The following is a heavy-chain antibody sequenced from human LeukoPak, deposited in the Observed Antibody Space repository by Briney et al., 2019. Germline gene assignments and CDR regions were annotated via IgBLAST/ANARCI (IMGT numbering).Heavy chain of an antibody. J-gene: IGHJ4*02. CDR1: GYTFTGYY. CDR2: INPSSGGT. CDR3: ARGPYDY. Sequence: GASVKVSCKASGYTFTGYYMHWVRQAPGQGLEWMGWINPSSGGTNYAQKFQGGVTMTTDTSINTAYMDLNRLRSDDSAIYYCARGPYDYWGQGTLVTVSS. V-gene: IGHV1-2*02.